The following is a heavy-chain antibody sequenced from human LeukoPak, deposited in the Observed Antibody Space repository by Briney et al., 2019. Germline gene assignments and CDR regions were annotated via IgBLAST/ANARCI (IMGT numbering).Heavy chain of an antibody. CDR2: IWNDGSNK. V-gene: IGHV3-33*01. CDR3: ARASGPFDY. CDR1: GFTFSTYG. J-gene: IGHJ4*02. Sequence: GGSLRLSCAASGFTFSTYGMHWVRQAPGKGLEWVAVIWNDGSNKYYADSVKGRFTISRDNSKNTLYLQMNSLRAEDTAVYSCARASGPFDYWGQGTLVTVSS. D-gene: IGHD3-10*01.